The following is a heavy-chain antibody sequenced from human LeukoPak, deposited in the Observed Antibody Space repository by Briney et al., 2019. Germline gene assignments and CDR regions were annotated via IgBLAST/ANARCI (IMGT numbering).Heavy chain of an antibody. D-gene: IGHD3-16*02. CDR1: GGSISSYY. J-gene: IGHJ4*02. CDR3: AREEKTFMITFGVVIDY. Sequence: PSETLSLTCTVSGGSISSYYWSWIRQPAGKGLEWIGRIYTSGSTNYNPSLKSRVTMSVDTSKNQFSLKLSSVTAADTAVYYCAREEKTFMITFGVVIDYRGQGTLVTVSS. CDR2: IYTSGST. V-gene: IGHV4-4*07.